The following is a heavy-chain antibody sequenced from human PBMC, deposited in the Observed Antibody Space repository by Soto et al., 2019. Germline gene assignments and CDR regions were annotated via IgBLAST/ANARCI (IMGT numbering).Heavy chain of an antibody. V-gene: IGHV4-39*01. Sequence: PSETLSLTCNVSGASISSGDYYWSWIRQPPGEGLEWIGSIYHTGNAYYNPSLKSRVTIFVDTSKNQFSLKLTSVTAADTALYYCARDYFDSSDYTTNWFDPWGQGALVTVSS. D-gene: IGHD3-22*01. CDR2: IYHTGNA. J-gene: IGHJ5*02. CDR3: ARDYFDSSDYTTNWFDP. CDR1: GASISSGDYY.